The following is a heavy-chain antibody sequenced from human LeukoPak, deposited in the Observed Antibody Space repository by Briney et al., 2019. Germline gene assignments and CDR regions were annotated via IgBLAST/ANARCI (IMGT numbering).Heavy chain of an antibody. CDR3: AKDARRYSGWYFFDH. V-gene: IGHV3-23*01. D-gene: IGHD6-19*01. CDR1: GFTFSNLA. CDR2: ISDTGGTT. J-gene: IGHJ4*02. Sequence: GGSLRLSCVASGFTFSNLAMGWVRQAPGKGLEWVSVISDTGGTTYYADSVKGRFTISRDNSRNTLYLQMNSLRVDYTAVYFCAKDARRYSGWYFFDHWGQGTLVTVST.